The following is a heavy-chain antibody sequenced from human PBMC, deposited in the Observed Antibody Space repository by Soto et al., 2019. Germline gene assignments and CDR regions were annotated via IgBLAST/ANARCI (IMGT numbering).Heavy chain of an antibody. Sequence: QVQLQESGPGLAKPSQTLSLTCTVSGASINSGGFYWSWVRQLPGKGLEWIGYIYFSGSTYYNPSLESRVTISLDTSQNQFSLKLSSVTAADTAVYYCASGNAWEVPLAYWGQGALVTVSS. CDR1: GASINSGGFY. D-gene: IGHD1-26*01. J-gene: IGHJ4*02. CDR2: IYFSGST. V-gene: IGHV4-31*03. CDR3: ASGNAWEVPLAY.